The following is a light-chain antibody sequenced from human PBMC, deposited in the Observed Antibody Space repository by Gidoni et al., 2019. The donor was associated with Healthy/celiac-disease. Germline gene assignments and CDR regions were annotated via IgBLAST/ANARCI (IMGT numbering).Light chain of an antibody. V-gene: IGKV4-1*01. CDR3: QQYYSTPWT. CDR2: WAS. CDR1: QSVLYSSNNKNY. Sequence: DLVMTQSPDSLAVSLGERATINSKSSQSVLYSSNNKNYLAWYQQKPGQPPKLLIYWASTRESGVPDRSSGSGSGTDFTLTISSLQAEDVAVYYCQQYYSTPWTFGQGTKVEIK. J-gene: IGKJ1*01.